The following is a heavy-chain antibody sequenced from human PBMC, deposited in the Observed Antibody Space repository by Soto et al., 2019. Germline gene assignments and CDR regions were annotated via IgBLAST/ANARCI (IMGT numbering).Heavy chain of an antibody. CDR2: ISYDGSNE. D-gene: IGHD3-22*01. CDR1: GLTFSNYG. J-gene: IGHJ4*02. CDR3: AEDSYYHDSTGYYIFDY. V-gene: IGHV3-30*18. Sequence: QVQLVESGGGVVQPGGSLRLSCAASGLTFSNYGMHWVRQAPGKGLEWVAHISYDGSNEHYVDSVKGRFIISRDNSKNTLYLQMTSLRAEDTAVYYCAEDSYYHDSTGYYIFDYWGQGTLVTVSS.